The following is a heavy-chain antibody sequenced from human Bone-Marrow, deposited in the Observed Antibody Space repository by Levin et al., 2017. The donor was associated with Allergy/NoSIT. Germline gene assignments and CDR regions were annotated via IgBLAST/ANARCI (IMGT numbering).Heavy chain of an antibody. V-gene: IGHV3-23*01. J-gene: IGHJ4*02. D-gene: IGHD4-23*01. CDR1: GFTFTSYA. CDR2: ISGSGGTT. CDR3: AKVREMTTVATDCFDY. Sequence: GGSLRLSCAASGFTFTSYAMTWVRQAPGKGLEWVSAISGSGGTTYYADSVKGRFTISRDNSKNTLYLQMNGLRAEDTAVYYCAKVREMTTVATDCFDYWGQGTLVTVSS.